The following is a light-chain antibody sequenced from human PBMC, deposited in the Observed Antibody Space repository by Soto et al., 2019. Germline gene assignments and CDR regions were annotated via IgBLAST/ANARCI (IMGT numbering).Light chain of an antibody. Sequence: EIVFTQSPCTLSLSPGERATLSCRASQSLSSSYLVWYQQKPGQAPRLLIYGASSRATGIPDRFSGSGSGTDFTLTISRLEPEDFAVYYCQHYGNTPPSVTFGPGTKVDIK. CDR1: QSLSSSY. J-gene: IGKJ3*01. CDR3: QHYGNTPPSVT. V-gene: IGKV3-20*01. CDR2: GAS.